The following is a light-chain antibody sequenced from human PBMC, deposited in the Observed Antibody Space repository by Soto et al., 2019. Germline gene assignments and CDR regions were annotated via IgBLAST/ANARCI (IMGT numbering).Light chain of an antibody. CDR3: GTWDSSLSVWV. J-gene: IGLJ3*02. CDR1: NSNIGRNY. CDR2: DNY. V-gene: IGLV1-51*01. Sequence: QSVLTQPTSLSASPGQRVVISCSGSNSNIGRNYVSWYQHIPGTAPKLLICDNYKRPSGIPDRFSGSKSGTSATLGITGLQTGDEADYYCGTWDSSLSVWVFGGGTKVTVL.